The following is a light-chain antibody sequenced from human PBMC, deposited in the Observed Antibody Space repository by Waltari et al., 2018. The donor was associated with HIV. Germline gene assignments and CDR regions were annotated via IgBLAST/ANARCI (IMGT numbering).Light chain of an antibody. V-gene: IGKV1-39*01. J-gene: IGKJ3*01. CDR3: LRTFISPLT. Sequence: DIQMTQSPSSLSASAGDTVAITCRPSDNIWTFLVWYRQKPGKTPELLIYAASMLGDGVPSRFSGRGSRAHFSLTSSGLQPDDAATYYCLRTFISPLTFGPGTKVDVK. CDR1: DNIWTF. CDR2: AAS.